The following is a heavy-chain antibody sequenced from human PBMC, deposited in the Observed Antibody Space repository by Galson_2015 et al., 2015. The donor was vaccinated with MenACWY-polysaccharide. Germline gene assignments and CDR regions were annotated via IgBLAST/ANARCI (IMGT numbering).Heavy chain of an antibody. D-gene: IGHD2-2*01. CDR2: IHLDGSEK. Sequence: ALRLSCAASGFTFSTYWMSWVGQAPGKGLEWVANIHLDGSEKYYVDSVRGRFPISRDNAKNSLYLQMNSLIADDTAVYYCAKTKFRTTSGCVDYWGQGTLVTVSS. J-gene: IGHJ4*02. V-gene: IGHV3-7*01. CDR3: AKTKFRTTSGCVDY. CDR1: GFTFSTYW.